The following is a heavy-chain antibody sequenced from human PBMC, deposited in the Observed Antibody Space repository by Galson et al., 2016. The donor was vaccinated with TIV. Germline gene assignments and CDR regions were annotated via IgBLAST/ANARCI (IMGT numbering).Heavy chain of an antibody. V-gene: IGHV3-66*02. CDR1: GLTVKSNY. D-gene: IGHD2-21*01. CDR2: ISSGGYT. J-gene: IGHJ6*02. Sequence: SLRLSCAASGLTVKSNYMTWVRQAPGKGLEFVSLISSGGYTFYADSAKGRFTISRDNSKKTVFLQMNSLRPEDTAIYYCARDRRFCGNECYLYYYYGMDVWGQGTTVTVSS. CDR3: ARDRRFCGNECYLYYYYGMDV.